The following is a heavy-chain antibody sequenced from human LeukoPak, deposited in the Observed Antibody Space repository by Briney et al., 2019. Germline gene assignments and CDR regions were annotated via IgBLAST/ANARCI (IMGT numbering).Heavy chain of an antibody. V-gene: IGHV1-2*06. CDR1: EYLPYSYPLNGHC. J-gene: IGHJ4*02. CDR3: AREMGGDYGAFED. Sequence: ASVKVSCKPSEYLPYSYPLNGHCFHWLRQAPGHVFAWLGRINPNSGVTDYGQHFQGRVTLTRDTSINTAYMVLSRLTSDDTAIYYCAREMGGDYGAFEDWGPGTLVSVSS. D-gene: IGHD4-17*01. CDR2: INPNSGVT.